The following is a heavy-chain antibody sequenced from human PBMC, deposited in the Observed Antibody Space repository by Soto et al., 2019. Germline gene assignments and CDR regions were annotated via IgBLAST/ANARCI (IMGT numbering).Heavy chain of an antibody. D-gene: IGHD2-2*03. CDR2: ISGSGGST. Sequence: EVQLLESGGGLVQPGGSLRLSCAASGFTFSSYAMSWVRQAPGKGLEWVSAISGSGGSTYYADSVKGRFTISRDNSKNTLYLQMNSLRAEDTAVYYCAAGYCSSTSCRSPSYMDVWGKGPTVTVSS. V-gene: IGHV3-23*01. CDR3: AAGYCSSTSCRSPSYMDV. CDR1: GFTFSSYA. J-gene: IGHJ6*03.